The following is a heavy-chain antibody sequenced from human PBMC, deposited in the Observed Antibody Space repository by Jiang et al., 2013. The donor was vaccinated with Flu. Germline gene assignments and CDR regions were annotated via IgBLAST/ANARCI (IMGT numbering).Heavy chain of an antibody. CDR2: IRGSGSDT. D-gene: IGHD3-22*01. J-gene: IGHJ6*02. V-gene: IGHV3-23*04. CDR1: GFTFSIYA. Sequence: QLVESGGGLAQPGGSLRLSCAASGFTFSIYAMTWVRKAPGKGLEYVSSIRGSGSDTYYADSVKGRFTISRDNSKNTLFLQMNSLRVEDTAIFYCARILNYFDAYWWYGMDVWGRGTTVTVSS. CDR3: ARILNYFDAYWWYGMDV.